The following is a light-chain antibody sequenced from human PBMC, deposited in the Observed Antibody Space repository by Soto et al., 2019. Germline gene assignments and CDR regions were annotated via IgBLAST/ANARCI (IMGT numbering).Light chain of an antibody. CDR2: DVS. J-gene: IGKJ3*01. Sequence: EIQMTQSPSSLSASVGDRVTITCQASQDIRFYLNWYQQKPGKAPKLLIYDVSNLETGVPSRFSGGGSGTHFTFTISSLQPEDIATYYCQQYNNLFTFGPGTKVDIK. V-gene: IGKV1-33*01. CDR1: QDIRFY. CDR3: QQYNNLFT.